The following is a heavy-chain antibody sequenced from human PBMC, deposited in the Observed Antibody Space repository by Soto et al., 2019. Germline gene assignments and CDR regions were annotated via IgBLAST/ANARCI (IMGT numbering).Heavy chain of an antibody. V-gene: IGHV4-59*01. CDR1: GGSISRDY. CDR3: ARDLTVHPYCYVIDF. CDR2: IYYSGST. J-gene: IGHJ6*02. Sequence: SETLSLTCTVSGGSISRDYWSWIRQPPEKGLEWIGYIYYSGSTNYNPSLKSRVTISVDTSKNQFSLKLSSVTAADTAVYYCARDLTVHPYCYVIDFWGQGTTVTGSS. D-gene: IGHD4-17*01.